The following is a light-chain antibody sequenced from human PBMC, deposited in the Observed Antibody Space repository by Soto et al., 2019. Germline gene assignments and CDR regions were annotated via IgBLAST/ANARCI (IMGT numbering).Light chain of an antibody. V-gene: IGKV1-39*01. J-gene: IGKJ4*01. Sequence: DIQMTQSPSSLSASVGDRVTITCRAGQSIATYLNWYQQKPGKAPVLLIYTASNLKSGVPSRFSGSGSGTDFTLNISGLQPEDFATYYCQQSYGPPFTFGGGTKVDIK. CDR1: QSIATY. CDR3: QQSYGPPFT. CDR2: TAS.